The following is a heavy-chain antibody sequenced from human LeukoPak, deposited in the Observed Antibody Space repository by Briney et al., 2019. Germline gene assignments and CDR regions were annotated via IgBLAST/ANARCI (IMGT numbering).Heavy chain of an antibody. CDR3: ARDMGHRYNWNTLEW. V-gene: IGHV1-2*02. CDR2: INPKSGDT. J-gene: IGHJ4*02. CDR1: GYTFNDYH. D-gene: IGHD1/OR15-1a*01. Sequence: GASVKVSCKASGYTFNDYHIHWVRQAPGQGLEWMGWINPKSGDTKYAQNFQGRVTMTRDTSITTAYMELSSLTSDDAAVYYCARDMGHRYNWNTLEWWGQGTLVTVSS.